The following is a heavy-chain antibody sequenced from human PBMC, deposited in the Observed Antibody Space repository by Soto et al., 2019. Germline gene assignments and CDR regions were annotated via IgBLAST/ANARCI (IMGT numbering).Heavy chain of an antibody. Sequence: SETLSLTCTVSGGSISSGDYYWSWIRQPPGKGLEWIGYIYYSGSTYYNPSLKSRVTISVDTSKYQFSLKLSSVTAADTAVYYCARAPQGEFGESFEYSYGMDVWGQGTTVTVSS. CDR1: GGSISSGDYY. D-gene: IGHD3-10*01. J-gene: IGHJ6*02. CDR2: IYYSGST. CDR3: ARAPQGEFGESFEYSYGMDV. V-gene: IGHV4-30-4*01.